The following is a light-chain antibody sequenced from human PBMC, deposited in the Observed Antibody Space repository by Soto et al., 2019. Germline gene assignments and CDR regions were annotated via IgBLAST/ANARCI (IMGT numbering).Light chain of an antibody. CDR2: EVS. V-gene: IGLV2-14*01. Sequence: QSVLTQPPSASGSPGQSVAISCTGTSSDVGGYNYVSWYQQHPGKAPKLMIYEVSNRPSGVSNRFSGSKSGNTASLTISGLQAEDEADYYCSSYTSSIFYVFGNGTKVTVL. CDR1: SSDVGGYNY. CDR3: SSYTSSIFYV. J-gene: IGLJ1*01.